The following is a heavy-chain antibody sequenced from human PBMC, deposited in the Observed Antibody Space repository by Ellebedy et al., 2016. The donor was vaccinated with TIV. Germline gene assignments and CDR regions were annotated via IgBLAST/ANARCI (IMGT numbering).Heavy chain of an antibody. CDR2: ISYDGSNK. J-gene: IGHJ4*02. Sequence: GESLKISXAASGFTFSSYAMHWVRQAPGKGLEWVAVISYDGSNKYYADSVKGRFSISRDNSKKTVYLEMNSLRTEDTAVFYCARVREVGAIPEFFHKWGQGTLVTVSS. CDR1: GFTFSSYA. V-gene: IGHV3-30-3*01. CDR3: ARVREVGAIPEFFHK. D-gene: IGHD1-26*01.